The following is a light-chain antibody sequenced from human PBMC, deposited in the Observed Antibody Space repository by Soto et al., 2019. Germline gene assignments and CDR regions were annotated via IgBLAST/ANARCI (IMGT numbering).Light chain of an antibody. CDR3: QQET. CDR1: QGISSA. V-gene: IGKV1-13*02. Sequence: AIQLTQSPSSLSASVGDRVTITCRASQGISSALAWYQQKPGKAPKLLIYYASSLESGVPSRFSGSGSGTDFTLTISSLQPEDFATYYCQQETFGQGTKVDIK. CDR2: YAS. J-gene: IGKJ1*01.